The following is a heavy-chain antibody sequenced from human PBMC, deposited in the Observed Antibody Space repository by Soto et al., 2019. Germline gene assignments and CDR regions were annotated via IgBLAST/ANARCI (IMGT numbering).Heavy chain of an antibody. J-gene: IGHJ6*02. V-gene: IGHV3-21*01. D-gene: IGHD1-1*01. CDR3: ARDGTVAYYYYYYGMDV. Sequence: GGSLRLSCAASGFTFSSYSMNWVRQAPGKGLEWVSSISSSSSYIYYADSVKGRFTISRDNAKNSLYLQMNSLRAEDTAVYYCARDGTVAYYYYYYGMDVWGQGTTVTVSS. CDR1: GFTFSSYS. CDR2: ISSSSSYI.